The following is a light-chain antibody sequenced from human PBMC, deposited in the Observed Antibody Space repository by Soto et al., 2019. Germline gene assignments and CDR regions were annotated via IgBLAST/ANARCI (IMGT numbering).Light chain of an antibody. V-gene: IGKV3D-15*01. CDR3: QQYNNWGLS. J-gene: IGKJ4*01. CDR1: ENVGTN. CDR2: GSS. Sequence: IVLTQSPVTLSVSPGERVTLSCRASENVGTNLAWYQQRPGQPPRLLIYGSSTRATGISATFSGSGSRTEFTLTISSLQSEDSAVYYCQQYNNWGLSFGGGTRVEIK.